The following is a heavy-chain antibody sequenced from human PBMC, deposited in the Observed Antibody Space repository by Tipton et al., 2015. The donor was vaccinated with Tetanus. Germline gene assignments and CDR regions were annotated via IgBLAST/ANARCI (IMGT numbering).Heavy chain of an antibody. CDR2: IYPDDSQT. Sequence: VQLVQSGAEMKKPGDSLRISCRGFGYNFAIYWIGWVRQKPGKGLEWVGTIYPDDSQTRYSASFEGQVTISADKSITTAYLQWKSLKASDTAMYFCVRGQTWFDPWGQGTPVTVSS. CDR1: GYNFAIYW. J-gene: IGHJ5*01. CDR3: VRGQTWFDP. V-gene: IGHV5-51*01.